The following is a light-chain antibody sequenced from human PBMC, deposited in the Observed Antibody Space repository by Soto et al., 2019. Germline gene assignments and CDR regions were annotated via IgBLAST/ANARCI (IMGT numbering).Light chain of an antibody. J-gene: IGLJ1*01. V-gene: IGLV2-18*01. CDR1: STDFVSYNR. Sequence: QSVLTQPPSVSGSPGQSVTISCTGTSTDFVSYNRVSWYQQPPGTAPKLIIYEASNRPSGVPDRFSGSKSGNTASLTISGLQAADEADYYCAAWDDSLNGPVFGTGTKLTVL. CDR2: EAS. CDR3: AAWDDSLNGPV.